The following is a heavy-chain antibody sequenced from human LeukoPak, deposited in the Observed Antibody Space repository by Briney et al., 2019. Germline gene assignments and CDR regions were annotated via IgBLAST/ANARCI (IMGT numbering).Heavy chain of an antibody. CDR2: VNPNSGGT. D-gene: IGHD6-19*01. CDR1: GYTFTGYY. J-gene: IGHJ4*02. CDR3: ARGNGGWDYFDY. V-gene: IGHV1-2*02. Sequence: WASVKVSCKASGYTFTGYYMHWVRQAPGQGLEWMGWVNPNSGGTNYAQKFQGRVTMTRDTSISTAYMELSRLRSDDTAVYYCARGNGGWDYFDYWGQGTLVTVSS.